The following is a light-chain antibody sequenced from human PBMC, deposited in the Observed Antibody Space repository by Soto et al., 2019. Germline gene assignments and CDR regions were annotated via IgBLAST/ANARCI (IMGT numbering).Light chain of an antibody. Sequence: QSVLTQSPSASGTPGQRVTISCSGSRSNIGTYTVNWYQQLPGPAPTLLIYRNHQRPSGVPDRFSGSKSGTSASLAISGPQSEDEAAYYCAAWDDSLRAVVFGGGTKLTVL. CDR2: RNH. CDR1: RSNIGTYT. CDR3: AAWDDSLRAVV. V-gene: IGLV1-44*01. J-gene: IGLJ2*01.